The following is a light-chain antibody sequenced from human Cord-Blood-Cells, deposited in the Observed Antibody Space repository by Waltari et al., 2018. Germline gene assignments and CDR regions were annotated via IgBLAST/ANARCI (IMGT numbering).Light chain of an antibody. CDR3: SSYAGSNNYV. CDR1: SSDVGGYNY. Sequence: QSALTQPPSASGSPGQSVTISCTGTSSDVGGYNYVSWYQQHPGKAPKLMIYEVSNRPSGVPDRFSGSKSGKTASLTVSGLQAGDEADYYCSSYAGSNNYVFGTGTKVTVL. J-gene: IGLJ1*01. CDR2: EVS. V-gene: IGLV2-8*01.